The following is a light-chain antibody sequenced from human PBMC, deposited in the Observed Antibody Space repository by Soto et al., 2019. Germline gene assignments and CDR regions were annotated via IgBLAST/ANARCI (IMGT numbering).Light chain of an antibody. V-gene: IGKV1-5*03. J-gene: IGKJ1*01. Sequence: DIQMTQSPSTLSASVGDRVTITCRASQSISSWLAWYQQKPGKAPKLLIYKASSLESGVPSRFSGSGSGTEFTLTISSLQPDDFATYYCQQYNSYPWTFGQGTQLDI. CDR3: QQYNSYPWT. CDR2: KAS. CDR1: QSISSW.